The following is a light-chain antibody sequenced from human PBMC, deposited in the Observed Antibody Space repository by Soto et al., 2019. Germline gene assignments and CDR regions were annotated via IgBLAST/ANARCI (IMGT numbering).Light chain of an antibody. J-gene: IGLJ2*01. CDR1: SSDIGANNY. CDR2: EVS. CDR3: ASYTGSDTLV. Sequence: QSVLTQPASVSGSPGQSITISCTGTSSDIGANNYVSWYQQHPGKAPKLMIYEVSKRPSGVPDRLSGSKSGNTASLTVSGLQVEDEADYYCASYTGSDTLVFGGGTQLTVL. V-gene: IGLV2-8*01.